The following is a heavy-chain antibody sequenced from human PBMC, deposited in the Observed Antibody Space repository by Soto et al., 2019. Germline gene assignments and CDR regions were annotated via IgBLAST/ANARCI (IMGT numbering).Heavy chain of an antibody. V-gene: IGHV4-39*01. CDR1: GGSISSSSYY. D-gene: IGHD3-22*01. CDR2: IYYSGST. CDR3: ARPNYDSSGYYFDY. Sequence: QLQLQESGPGLVKPSETLSLTCTVSGGSISSSSYYWGWIRQPPGKGLEWIGSIYYSGSTYYNPSLKSRVPISVDTSNNQFSLKLSSVTAADTAVYYCARPNYDSSGYYFDYWGQGTLVTVSS. J-gene: IGHJ4*02.